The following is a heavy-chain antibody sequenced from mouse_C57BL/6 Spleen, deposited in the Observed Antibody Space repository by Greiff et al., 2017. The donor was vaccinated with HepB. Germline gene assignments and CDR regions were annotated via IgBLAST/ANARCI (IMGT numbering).Heavy chain of an antibody. CDR1: GYSITSGYY. CDR3: ARDRERLFDY. Sequence: EVQVVESGPGLVKPSQSLSLTCSVTGYSITSGYYWNWIRQFPGNKLEWMGYISYDGSNNYNPSLKNRISITRDTSKNQFFLKLNSVTTEDTATYYCARDRERLFDYWGQGTTLTVSP. CDR2: ISYDGSN. J-gene: IGHJ2*01. V-gene: IGHV3-6*01. D-gene: IGHD1-2*01.